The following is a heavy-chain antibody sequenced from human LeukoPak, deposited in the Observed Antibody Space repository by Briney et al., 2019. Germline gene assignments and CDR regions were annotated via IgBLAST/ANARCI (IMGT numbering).Heavy chain of an antibody. CDR2: IIPIFGTK. V-gene: IGHV1-69*05. Sequence: GSSVKVSCKASGGDLSRYGISWVRLAPGQGLEWMGGIIPIFGTKNYAQRFQGRVTITTDESTSAVYMELSSLRSEDTAVYYCVRDRIPAAPSYSYFYMDVWGKGTTVTVSS. CDR1: GGDLSRYG. CDR3: VRDRIPAAPSYSYFYMDV. D-gene: IGHD6-13*01. J-gene: IGHJ6*03.